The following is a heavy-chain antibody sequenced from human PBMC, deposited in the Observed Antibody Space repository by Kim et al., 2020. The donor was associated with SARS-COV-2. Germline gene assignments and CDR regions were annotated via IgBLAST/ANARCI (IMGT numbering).Heavy chain of an antibody. CDR3: ARDSVAYSGSYYW. V-gene: IGHV1-69*01. D-gene: IGHD1-26*01. Sequence: AKKFQGRVTITADESTSTAYMELSSLRSEDTAVYYCARDSVAYSGSYYWWGQGTLVTVSS. J-gene: IGHJ4*02.